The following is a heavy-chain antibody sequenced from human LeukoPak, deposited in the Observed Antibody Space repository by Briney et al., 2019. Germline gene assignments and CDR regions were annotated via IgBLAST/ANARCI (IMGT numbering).Heavy chain of an antibody. Sequence: SETLSLTCTVSGGSISSSSYYWGWIRQPPGKGLDWIGNVYYSGSTYYNPSLKSRVTISVDTSKNQFSLKLSSVTAADTAVYYCARGIIEDIVVVVARPPEGKNYYYYMDVWGKGTTVTISS. V-gene: IGHV4-39*07. CDR2: VYYSGST. CDR1: GGSISSSSYY. CDR3: ARGIIEDIVVVVARPPEGKNYYYYMDV. J-gene: IGHJ6*03. D-gene: IGHD2-15*01.